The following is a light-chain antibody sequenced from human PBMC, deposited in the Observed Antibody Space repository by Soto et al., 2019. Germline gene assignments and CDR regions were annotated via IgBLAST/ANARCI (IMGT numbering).Light chain of an antibody. CDR1: QAISNY. J-gene: IGKJ3*01. CDR3: QKYNSVPFS. Sequence: DIQLTQSPSTLSASVGDRVTITCRASQAISNYLAWYQQKPGKVPQLLIYFASTLQSGVPSRFSGSGSWTDFTLTISSLQPEDVATYYCQKYNSVPFSFGPGTKLDLK. CDR2: FAS. V-gene: IGKV1-27*01.